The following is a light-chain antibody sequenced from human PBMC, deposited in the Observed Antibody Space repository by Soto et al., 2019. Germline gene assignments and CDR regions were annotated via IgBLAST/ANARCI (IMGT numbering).Light chain of an antibody. Sequence: DIQKTQSPSTLPGPEGDRVTITCRASQTISSWLAWYQQKPGKAPKLLIYRASTIKSGVPSRFSGSGSGTEFTLTISSLQPDDFATYYCQHYNSYSDAFGQGTKVDIK. CDR2: RAS. V-gene: IGKV1-5*03. CDR1: QTISSW. CDR3: QHYNSYSDA. J-gene: IGKJ1*01.